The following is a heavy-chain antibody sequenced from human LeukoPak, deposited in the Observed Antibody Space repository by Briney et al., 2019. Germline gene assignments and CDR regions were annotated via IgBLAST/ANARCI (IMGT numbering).Heavy chain of an antibody. J-gene: IGHJ4*02. V-gene: IGHV3-23*01. CDR1: GFTFSGSA. CDR2: ISGSGGST. CDR3: AKDEYSSPYYFDY. D-gene: IGHD6-6*01. Sequence: GGSLRLSCAASGFTFSGSALHWVRQAPGKGLEWVSAISGSGGSTYYADSVKGRFTISRDNSKNTLYLQMNSLRAEDTAVYYCAKDEYSSPYYFDYWGQGTLVTVSS.